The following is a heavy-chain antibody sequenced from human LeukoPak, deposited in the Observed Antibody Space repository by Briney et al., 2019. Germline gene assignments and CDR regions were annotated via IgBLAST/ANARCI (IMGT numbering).Heavy chain of an antibody. Sequence: ASVKVSCKASGYTFTSYYMHWVRQAPGQGLEWMGIINPSGGSTSYAQKFQGRVTMTRDMSTSTVYMELSSLGSEDTAVYYCAREPVVPAAVSWFDPWGQGTLVTVSS. V-gene: IGHV1-46*01. CDR1: GYTFTSYY. CDR2: INPSGGST. J-gene: IGHJ5*02. D-gene: IGHD2-2*01. CDR3: AREPVVPAAVSWFDP.